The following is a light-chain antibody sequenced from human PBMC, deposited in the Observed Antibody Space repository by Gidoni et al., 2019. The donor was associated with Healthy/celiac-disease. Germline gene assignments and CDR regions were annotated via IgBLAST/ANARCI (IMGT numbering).Light chain of an antibody. CDR2: AAS. J-gene: IGKJ1*01. CDR3: QQSYSTPRT. CDR1: QSISSY. Sequence: DIQMTHSPSSLSASVGDRVTITCRSSQSISSYLNWYQQKPGKAPKPLIYAASSLHSGVPSRFSGSGSGTDFTLTISSLQPEDFATYYCQQSYSTPRTCGQGTKVEIK. V-gene: IGKV1-39*01.